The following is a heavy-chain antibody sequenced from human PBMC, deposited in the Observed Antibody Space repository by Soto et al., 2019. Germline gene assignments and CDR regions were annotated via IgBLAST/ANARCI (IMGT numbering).Heavy chain of an antibody. J-gene: IGHJ4*02. Sequence: ASETLSLTCTVSGGSISSYYWSWIRQPPGKGLEWIGYIYYSGSTNYNPSLKSRVTISVDTSKNQFSLKLSSVTAADTAVYYCARLNLGVPDYWGQGTLVTVSS. D-gene: IGHD3-3*01. V-gene: IGHV4-59*01. CDR3: ARLNLGVPDY. CDR1: GGSISSYY. CDR2: IYYSGST.